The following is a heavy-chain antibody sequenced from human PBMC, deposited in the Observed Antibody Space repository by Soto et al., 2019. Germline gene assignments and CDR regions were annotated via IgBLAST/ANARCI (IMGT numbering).Heavy chain of an antibody. CDR1: GGSFSTDGYY. J-gene: IGHJ6*02. CDR3: ARGVVVGPRFYYYGMDV. Sequence: PSETLSLTCTVPGGSFSTDGYYWSWIRQHPEKGLEWIGYIYSSGTTYYNPSLKSRITISMDTSKNQFSLKLTSVTAADTAVYYCARGVVVGPRFYYYGMDVWGQGTTVTVS. D-gene: IGHD2-15*01. V-gene: IGHV4-31*03. CDR2: IYSSGTT.